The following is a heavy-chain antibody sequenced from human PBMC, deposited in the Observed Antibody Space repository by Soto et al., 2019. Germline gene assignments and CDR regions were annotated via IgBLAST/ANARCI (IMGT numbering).Heavy chain of an antibody. D-gene: IGHD1-20*01. CDR3: ARRYGRNFDY. Sequence: ETLSLTCTVSGGSISSYYWSWIRQPPGKGLEWIGYIYYSGSTNYNPSLKSRVTISVDTSKNQFSLKLSSVTAADTAVYYCARRYGRNFDYWGKGTLVTVSS. J-gene: IGHJ4*02. CDR2: IYYSGST. CDR1: GGSISSYY. V-gene: IGHV4-59*01.